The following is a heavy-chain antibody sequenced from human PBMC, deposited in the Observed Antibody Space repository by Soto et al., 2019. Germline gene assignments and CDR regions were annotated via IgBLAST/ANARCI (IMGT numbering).Heavy chain of an antibody. J-gene: IGHJ6*02. CDR3: VREAHDSAPYGMDV. CDR2: IKQDGSER. V-gene: IGHV3-7*05. CDR1: GFIFSSHW. Sequence: EVQLVESGGGLVQPGGSLRLSCEASGFIFSSHWMSWVRQGPVKGLEWVANIKQDGSERCFLDSVKGRFTISRDNAKNSLYLQMNSLGVEDTAVYFCVREAHDSAPYGMDVWGQGTTVTVSS. D-gene: IGHD3-22*01.